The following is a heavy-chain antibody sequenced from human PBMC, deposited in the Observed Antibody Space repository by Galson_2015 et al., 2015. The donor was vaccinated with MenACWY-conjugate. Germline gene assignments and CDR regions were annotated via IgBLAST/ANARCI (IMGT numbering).Heavy chain of an antibody. V-gene: IGHV4-59*01. CDR2: MYYSGSA. CDR1: GGSINSYY. D-gene: IGHD2-8*01. CDR3: ARGVNLASMAGY. J-gene: IGHJ4*02. Sequence: SETLSLTCTVSGGSINSYYWSWIRQPPGKGLEWIGYMYYSGSANYNPSLKSRVTISVDTSKNQFSLNLTSVTAADTAVYYCARGVNLASMAGYWGQGTLVTVSS.